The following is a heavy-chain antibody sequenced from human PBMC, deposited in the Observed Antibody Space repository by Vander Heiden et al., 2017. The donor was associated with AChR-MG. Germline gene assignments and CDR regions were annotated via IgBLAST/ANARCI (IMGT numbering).Heavy chain of an antibody. CDR2: IIPIFGTA. CDR3: ARVGYCSGGSCYANYYYYMDV. J-gene: IGHJ6*03. CDR1: GGPFSSYA. V-gene: IGHV1-69*06. D-gene: IGHD2-15*01. Sequence: QVQLVQSGAEVKKPGSSVKVSCKASGGPFSSYAISWVRPAPGQGLEWMGGIIPIFGTANYAQKFQGRVTITADKSTSTAYMELSSLRSEDTAVYYCARVGYCSGGSCYANYYYYMDVWGKGTTVTVSS.